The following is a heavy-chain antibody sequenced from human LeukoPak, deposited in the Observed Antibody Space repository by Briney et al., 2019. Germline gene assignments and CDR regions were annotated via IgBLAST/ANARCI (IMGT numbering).Heavy chain of an antibody. CDR2: ISAYNGNT. J-gene: IGHJ1*01. Sequence: GASVKVSCKASGYTFTSYGISWVRQAPGQGLEWMGWISAYNGNTNYAQKLQGRVTMTTDTSTSTAYMELRGLRSDDTAVYYCARDQASTYYYDSSGYSPFQHWGQGTLVTVSS. CDR3: ARDQASTYYYDSSGYSPFQH. V-gene: IGHV1-18*01. D-gene: IGHD3-22*01. CDR1: GYTFTSYG.